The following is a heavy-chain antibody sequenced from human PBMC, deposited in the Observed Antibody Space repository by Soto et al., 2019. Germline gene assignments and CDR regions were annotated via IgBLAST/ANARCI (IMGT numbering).Heavy chain of an antibody. CDR2: INPNSGGT. CDR1: GYTFTGYY. Sequence: GASVKVSCKASGYTFTGYYMHWVRQAPGQGLEWMGWINPNSGGTNYAQKFQGWVTMTRDTSISTAYMELSRLRSDDTAVYYCARANLPLLSDWRSGAYYGMDVWGQGTTVTVSS. J-gene: IGHJ6*02. V-gene: IGHV1-2*04. D-gene: IGHD2-15*01. CDR3: ARANLPLLSDWRSGAYYGMDV.